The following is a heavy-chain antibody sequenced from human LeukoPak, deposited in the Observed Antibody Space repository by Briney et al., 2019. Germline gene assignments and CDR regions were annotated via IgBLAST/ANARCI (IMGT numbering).Heavy chain of an antibody. D-gene: IGHD2-2*01. J-gene: IGHJ3*02. Sequence: SQTLSLTCTVSGDSSSSGNYFWNWIRQPPGKGLEWIGYIYYSGSTYYNPSLKSRVSISVDTSKNQFSLKLSSVTAADTAVYYCARDRYCSSTSCPYAFDIWGQGTMVTVSS. CDR3: ARDRYCSSTSCPYAFDI. V-gene: IGHV4-30-4*08. CDR2: IYYSGST. CDR1: GDSSSSGNYF.